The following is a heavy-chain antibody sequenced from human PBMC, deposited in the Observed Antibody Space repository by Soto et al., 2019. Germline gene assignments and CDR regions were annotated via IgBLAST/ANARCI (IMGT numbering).Heavy chain of an antibody. J-gene: IGHJ5*02. CDR2: ISSSGTTI. V-gene: IGHV3-11*01. D-gene: IGHD1-1*01. CDR1: GFTLSDYY. Sequence: QVQLVESGGGLVKPGGSLRLSCAASGFTLSDYYMTWIRQAPGKGLEWVSYISSSGTTIYYADSVKGRFTISRDNAKYSLYLKMNSLRAEDTAVYYCVVFYWNRSRPHWFDPWGQGTLVTVSS. CDR3: VVFYWNRSRPHWFDP.